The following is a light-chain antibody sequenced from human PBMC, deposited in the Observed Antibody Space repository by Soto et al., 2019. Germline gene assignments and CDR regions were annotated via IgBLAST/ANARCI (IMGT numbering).Light chain of an antibody. CDR2: GAS. Sequence: EIVMTQSPATLSLSPGERATLSCRASQSVSSNLAWYQQKPGQAPRLLIYGASTRATGITARFSGSGSGTDFTLPISSLQSEDFAVYYCQQYFNWPPYTFGQGTKLEI. CDR1: QSVSSN. CDR3: QQYFNWPPYT. V-gene: IGKV3-15*01. J-gene: IGKJ2*01.